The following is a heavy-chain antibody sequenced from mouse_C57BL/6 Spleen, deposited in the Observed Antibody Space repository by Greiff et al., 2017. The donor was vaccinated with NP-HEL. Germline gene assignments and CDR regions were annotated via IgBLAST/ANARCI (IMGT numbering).Heavy chain of an antibody. V-gene: IGHV1-47*01. Sequence: VQLQQSGAELVKPGASVKMSCKASGYTFTTYPIEWLKQNHGKSLAWIGNFPPYHADTTYNEKFKGKATLTVEKSSSAGYLELSRLTSDDAAVYYCARAGKKTSYAMDYWGQGTSVTVSS. CDR3: ARAGKKTSYAMDY. CDR2: FPPYHADT. J-gene: IGHJ4*01. CDR1: GYTFTTYP.